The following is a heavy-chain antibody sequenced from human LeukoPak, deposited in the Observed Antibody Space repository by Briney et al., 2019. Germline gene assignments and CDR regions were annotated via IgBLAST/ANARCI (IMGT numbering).Heavy chain of an antibody. CDR2: IKNAAEGATT. J-gene: IGHJ4*02. V-gene: IGHV3-15*01. CDR1: GFGFRNVW. D-gene: IGHD3-10*01. Sequence: GGSLRLSCAASGFGFRNVWMSWVRQAPGKGLEWVGRIKNAAEGATTGLAGTVDGRFTISRDDSKATVNLQMNSLKTEDTDLYYCTTLRVNDSDSGSYWLHYFNRWGQGTLVTVSS. CDR3: TTLRVNDSDSGSYWLHYFNR.